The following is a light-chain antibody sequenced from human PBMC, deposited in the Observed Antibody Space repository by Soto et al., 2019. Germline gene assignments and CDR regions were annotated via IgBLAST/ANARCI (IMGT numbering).Light chain of an antibody. Sequence: EIVLTQSPATLSLSPGERATLSYRASQSVSSYLAWYQQQPGQAPRLLIYDASNRATGIPARFSGSGSGTDFTLTISSLEPEDFAVYYCQQRSNWPPYTFGQGTKLEIK. J-gene: IGKJ2*01. CDR1: QSVSSY. CDR2: DAS. V-gene: IGKV3-11*01. CDR3: QQRSNWPPYT.